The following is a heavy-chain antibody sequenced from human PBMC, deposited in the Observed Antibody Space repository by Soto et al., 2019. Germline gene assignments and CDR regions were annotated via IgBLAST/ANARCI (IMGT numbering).Heavy chain of an antibody. CDR1: GGSIGSDY. D-gene: IGHD3-10*01. V-gene: IGHV4-59*08. J-gene: IGHJ6*03. Sequence: PSXTLSLTCTVSGGSIGSDYWTWIRQPPGKGLEWLSPXYYSGXTKYNHSLTSXXKMTVDTXXSQSYLKLSSVTAADTALYYCANMAYIYYYMDVWGKGTTATASS. CDR2: XYYSGXT. CDR3: ANMAYIYYYMDV.